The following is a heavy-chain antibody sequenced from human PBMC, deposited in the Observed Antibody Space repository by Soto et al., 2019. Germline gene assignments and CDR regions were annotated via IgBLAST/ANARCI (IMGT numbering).Heavy chain of an antibody. Sequence: ETLSLTCTVSGGSINSGGYYWSWVRQAPGKGLEWVANINQDGSVKYYVDSVKGRFTISRDNAKNSVYLQMNSLRVEDTAVYYCARAIAAAGSSWGQGTLVTVSS. V-gene: IGHV3-7*05. J-gene: IGHJ5*02. CDR2: INQDGSVK. CDR1: GGSINSGGYY. CDR3: ARAIAAAGSS. D-gene: IGHD6-13*01.